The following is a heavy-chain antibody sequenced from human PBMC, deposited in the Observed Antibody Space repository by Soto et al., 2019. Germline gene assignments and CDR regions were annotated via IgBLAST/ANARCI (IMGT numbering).Heavy chain of an antibody. J-gene: IGHJ4*02. CDR1: GGTFSSYT. Sequence: QVQLVQSGAEVKKPGSSVKVSCKASGGTFSSYTISWVRQAPGQGLEWMGRSIPILGIANYAQKFQGRVTITADKSTSTAYMELSSLRSEDTAVYYCARDLGSAGDYWGQGTLVTVSS. CDR3: ARDLGSAGDY. V-gene: IGHV1-69*08. CDR2: SIPILGIA. D-gene: IGHD2-15*01.